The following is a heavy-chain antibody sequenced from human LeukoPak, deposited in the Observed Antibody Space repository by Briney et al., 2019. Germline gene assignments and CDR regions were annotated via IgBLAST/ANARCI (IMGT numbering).Heavy chain of an antibody. D-gene: IGHD3-22*01. CDR2: IIPIFGTA. J-gene: IGHJ4*02. CDR1: GGTFSSYA. V-gene: IGHV1-69*13. CDR3: ARVRAGDKYYYDSCYDY. Sequence: ASVKVSCKASGGTFSSYAISWVRQAPGQGLEWMGGIIPIFGTANYAQKFQGRVTITADESTSTAYMELSSLRSEDTAVYYCARVRAGDKYYYDSCYDYWGQGTLVTVSS.